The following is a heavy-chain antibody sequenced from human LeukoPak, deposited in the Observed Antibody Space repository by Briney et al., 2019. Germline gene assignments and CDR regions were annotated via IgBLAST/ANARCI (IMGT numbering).Heavy chain of an antibody. V-gene: IGHV3-33*01. CDR1: GFTFSSYG. Sequence: GGSLRLSCAASGFTFSSYGMHWVRQAPGKGLEWVAVIWYDGSNKYYADSVKGRFTISRDNSKNTLYLQMNSLRAEDTAVYYCARGLYSGSYGGLDYWGQGTLVTVSS. J-gene: IGHJ4*02. CDR2: IWYDGSNK. CDR3: ARGLYSGSYGGLDY. D-gene: IGHD1-26*01.